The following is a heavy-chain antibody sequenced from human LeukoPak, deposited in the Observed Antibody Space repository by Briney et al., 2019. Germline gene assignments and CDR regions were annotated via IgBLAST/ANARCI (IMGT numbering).Heavy chain of an antibody. CDR1: GGSISSSSYY. Sequence: SETLSLTCTVSGGSISSSSYYWGWIRQPPGKGLEWIGGIYYSGSTYYNPSLKSRVTISVDTSKNQFSLKLNSVTAADTAVYYCAGLKIPGLFDYWGQGTLVPVSS. J-gene: IGHJ4*02. V-gene: IGHV4-39*01. CDR3: AGLKIPGLFDY. D-gene: IGHD1-14*01. CDR2: IYYSGST.